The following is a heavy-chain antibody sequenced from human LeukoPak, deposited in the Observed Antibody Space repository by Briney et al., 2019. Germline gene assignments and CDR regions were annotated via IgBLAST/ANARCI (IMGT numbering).Heavy chain of an antibody. Sequence: GGSLRLSCAASGCTFSNYWMNWVRQTPGKGLEWVANIKHDGSEKYYVDSMKGRFTISRDNAKNSLYLQMNSLRAEDTAVYYCAREKFDYWGQGTLVTVSS. CDR2: IKHDGSEK. J-gene: IGHJ4*02. CDR3: AREKFDY. CDR1: GCTFSNYW. V-gene: IGHV3-7*03.